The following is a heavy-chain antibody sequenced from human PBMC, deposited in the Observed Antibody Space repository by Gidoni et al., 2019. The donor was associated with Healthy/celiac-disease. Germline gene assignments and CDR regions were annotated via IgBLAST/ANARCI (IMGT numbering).Heavy chain of an antibody. V-gene: IGHV3-21*01. D-gene: IGHD5-12*01. CDR3: ARIPGGYDYAY. J-gene: IGHJ4*02. CDR2: ISSSSSYI. Sequence: VQLVESGGGLVKPGGSRRLSGAASGLTFSSYSMNWVRQAPGKVLEWVSSISSSSSYIYYADSVKGRFTISRDNAKNSLYLQRNSLRAEDTAVYYCARIPGGYDYAYWGQGTLVTVSS. CDR1: GLTFSSYS.